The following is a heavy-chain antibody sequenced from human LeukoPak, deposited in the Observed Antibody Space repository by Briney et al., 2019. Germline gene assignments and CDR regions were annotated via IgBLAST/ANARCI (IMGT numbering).Heavy chain of an antibody. D-gene: IGHD4-17*01. V-gene: IGHV3-74*01. CDR1: GFTFSRYW. CDR3: ARDLQATVTTNGWGFDL. Sequence: GGSLRLSCVASGFTFSRYWMHWVRQAPGKGLVWVSRINDDGNSASYADSVKGRFTISRDNAKNTLYLQMNSLRGEDTAVYYCARDLQATVTTNGWGFDLWGRGTLVTVSS. CDR2: INDDGNSA. J-gene: IGHJ2*01.